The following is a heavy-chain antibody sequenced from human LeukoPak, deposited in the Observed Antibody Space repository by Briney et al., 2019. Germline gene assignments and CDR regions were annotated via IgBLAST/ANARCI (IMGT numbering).Heavy chain of an antibody. J-gene: IGHJ2*01. CDR1: GGSISSGGYY. V-gene: IGHV4-31*03. CDR3: ARDSGYRAYWYFDL. CDR2: IYDSEST. D-gene: IGHD3-10*01. Sequence: PSQTLSLTCTVSGGSISSGGYYWSWIRQHPGKGLEWIGYIYDSESTYYNPPLKSRVTISVDTSKNQFSLRLSSVTAADTAVYYCARDSGYRAYWYFDLWGRGTLVTVSS.